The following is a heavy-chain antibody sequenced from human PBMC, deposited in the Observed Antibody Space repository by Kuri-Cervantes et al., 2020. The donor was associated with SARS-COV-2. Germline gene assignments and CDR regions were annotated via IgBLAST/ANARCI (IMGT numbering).Heavy chain of an antibody. Sequence: GSLRLSCAASGFTFSSYAMHWVRQAPGKGLEWVAFIRYDGSNKYYADSVKGRFTISRDNSKNKLYLQMNSLRSEDTAVYYCAGGSLPSHRYFDYWGQGTLVTVSS. CDR2: IRYDGSNK. CDR3: AGGSLPSHRYFDY. V-gene: IGHV3-30*02. CDR1: GFTFSSYA. D-gene: IGHD1-26*01. J-gene: IGHJ4*02.